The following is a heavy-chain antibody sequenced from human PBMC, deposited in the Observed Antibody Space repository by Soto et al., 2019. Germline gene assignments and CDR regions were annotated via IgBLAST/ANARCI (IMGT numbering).Heavy chain of an antibody. Sequence: SETLSLTCTVSGGSISGYYWSWSRQPPGKGLEWIGYMYNTGSTVYNPSFKSRVTISVDTSKNQFSLKLSSVTAADTAVYYCARARANKYGNGVFEHWGQGTLVTVFS. CDR1: GGSISGYY. CDR3: ARARANKYGNGVFEH. CDR2: MYNTGST. V-gene: IGHV4-59*01. D-gene: IGHD3-10*01. J-gene: IGHJ4*02.